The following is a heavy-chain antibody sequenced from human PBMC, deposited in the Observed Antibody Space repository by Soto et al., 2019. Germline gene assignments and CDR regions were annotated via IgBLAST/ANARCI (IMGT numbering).Heavy chain of an antibody. CDR1: GGSISSGVYY. CDR3: ARGPYYDFWSGYQNWFDP. CDR2: IYYSGST. J-gene: IGHJ5*02. D-gene: IGHD3-3*01. Sequence: SETLSLTCTVSGGSISSGVYYWSWIRQHPGKGLEWIGYIYYSGSTYYNPSLKSRVTISVDTSKNQFSLKLSSVTAADTAVYYCARGPYYDFWSGYQNWFDPWGQGTLVTVSS. V-gene: IGHV4-31*03.